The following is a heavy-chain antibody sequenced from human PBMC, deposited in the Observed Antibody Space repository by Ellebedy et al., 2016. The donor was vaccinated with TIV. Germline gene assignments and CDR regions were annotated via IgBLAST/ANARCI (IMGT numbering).Heavy chain of an antibody. D-gene: IGHD3-10*01. V-gene: IGHV3-33*05. J-gene: IGHJ6*02. CDR3: AKRVTMVREVITYYHYAMDV. CDR1: GFTFSSYG. CDR2: ISYDGSNK. Sequence: PGGSLRLSCAASGFTFSSYGMHWVRQAPGKGLEWVAVISYDGSNKYYADSVKGRFTISRDNSKNTLYLQMNSLRGEDTAVYYCAKRVTMVREVITYYHYAMDVWGQGTTVTVSS.